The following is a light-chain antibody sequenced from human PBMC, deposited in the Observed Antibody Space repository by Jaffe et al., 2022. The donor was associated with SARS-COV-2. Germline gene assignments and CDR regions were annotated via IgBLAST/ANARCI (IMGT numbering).Light chain of an antibody. CDR1: SSNIGNNF. V-gene: IGLV1-51*01. J-gene: IGLJ1*01. CDR3: GTWDSSLSAHV. Sequence: QSVLTQPPSVSAAPGQMVTISCSGSSSNIGNNFVSWYQQLPGTAPKLLIYDNNKRPSGIPDRFSGSKSGTSATLGITGLQTGDEADYFCGTWDSSLSAHVFATGTKVTVL. CDR2: DNN.